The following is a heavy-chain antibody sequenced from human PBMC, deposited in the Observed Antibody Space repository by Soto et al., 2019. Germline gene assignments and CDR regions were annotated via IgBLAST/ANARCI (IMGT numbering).Heavy chain of an antibody. V-gene: IGHV1-18*01. CDR3: ARDLGYSSGWYYFDF. CDR1: GYRFTSYG. D-gene: IGHD6-19*01. Sequence: ASVKVSCKASGYRFTSYGISWVRQAPGQGIEWMGWISAYNGNTNYAQKLQGRVTITTDTSTSTAYMEVRSLRSDDTAVYYCARDLGYSSGWYYFDFWGQGTLVTVSS. CDR2: ISAYNGNT. J-gene: IGHJ4*02.